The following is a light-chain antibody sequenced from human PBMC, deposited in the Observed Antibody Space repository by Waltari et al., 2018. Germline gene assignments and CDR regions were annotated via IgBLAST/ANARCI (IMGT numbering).Light chain of an antibody. CDR2: DVN. CDR3: ISYSRATPGNVV. V-gene: IGLV2-14*01. J-gene: IGLJ2*01. CDR1: ISDVGGYNY. Sequence: SALTQPAPVSGSLGQSITFSCTGTISDVGGYNYVAWYQQHPGKAPKLMIHDVNKRPSRVSMRFGGSKSGNTASLTLSGLQPDDEADYYCISYSRATPGNVVIGGGTKLTVL.